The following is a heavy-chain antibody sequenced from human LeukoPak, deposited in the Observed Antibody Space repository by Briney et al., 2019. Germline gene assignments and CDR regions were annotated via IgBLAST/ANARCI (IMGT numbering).Heavy chain of an antibody. CDR3: AKGNFPIVVVPAAPFDY. J-gene: IGHJ4*02. Sequence: PGGSLGLSCAASGFTFSSYAMSWVRQAPGKGLEWVSAISGSGGSTYYADSVKGRFTISRDNSKNTLYLQMNSLRAEDTAVYYCAKGNFPIVVVPAAPFDYWGQGTLVTVSS. CDR2: ISGSGGST. V-gene: IGHV3-23*01. CDR1: GFTFSSYA. D-gene: IGHD2-2*01.